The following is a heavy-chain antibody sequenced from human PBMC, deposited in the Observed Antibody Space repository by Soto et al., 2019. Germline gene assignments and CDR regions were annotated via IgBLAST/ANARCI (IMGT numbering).Heavy chain of an antibody. CDR3: ARGSNSGCYYEGFDY. J-gene: IGHJ4*02. D-gene: IGHD3-22*01. V-gene: IGHV4-30-2*01. Sequence: QLQLQESGSGLVKPSQTLSLTCAVSGGSISSGGYSWSWIRQAPGKGLEWIGYIYQSGSTYYNPSLKSRVTISVDRSSNQFSLKLSSVTAADTAVYYCARGSNSGCYYEGFDYWCQGTLGTVSS. CDR1: GGSISSGGYS. CDR2: IYQSGST.